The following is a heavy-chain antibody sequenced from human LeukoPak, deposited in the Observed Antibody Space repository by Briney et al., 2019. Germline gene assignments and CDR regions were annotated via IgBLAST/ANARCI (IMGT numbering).Heavy chain of an antibody. CDR2: INPSGGST. Sequence: ASVKVSCKASGYTFTSYYMHWVRQAPGQGLEWMGIINPSGGSTSYAQKFQGRVTMTRDTSTSTVYMELSSLRSEDTAVYYCASPMTRYFDWYYWGQGTLVTVSS. J-gene: IGHJ4*02. CDR3: ASPMTRYFDWYY. V-gene: IGHV1-46*01. CDR1: GYTFTSYY. D-gene: IGHD3-9*01.